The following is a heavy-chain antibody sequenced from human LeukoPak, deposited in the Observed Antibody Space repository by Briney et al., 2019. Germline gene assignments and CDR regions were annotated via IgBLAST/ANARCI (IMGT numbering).Heavy chain of an antibody. Sequence: GTSLRLSCAASGFTFSAYGMHWVRQAPGKGLEWVAVIWYDGSNKYYADSVKGRFTISRDNSKKTLYLRMDSLRAEDTAVYYCAKEGYDSSGYYSSFDYWGQGTLVTVSS. J-gene: IGHJ4*02. CDR1: GFTFSAYG. D-gene: IGHD3-22*01. CDR3: AKEGYDSSGYYSSFDY. V-gene: IGHV3-33*06. CDR2: IWYDGSNK.